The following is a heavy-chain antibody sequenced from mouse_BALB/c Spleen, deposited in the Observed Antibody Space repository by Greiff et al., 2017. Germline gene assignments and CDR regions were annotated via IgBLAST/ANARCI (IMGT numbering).Heavy chain of an antibody. Sequence: VKLQQSGPGLVAPSQSLSITCTASGFSLTGYGVNWVRQPPGKGLEWLGMIWGDGSTDYNSALKSRLSIIKDNSKSQVFLKMNRLQTDDTARYYCARHYGPDAMDYWGQGTSVTVSS. CDR1: GFSLTGYG. CDR2: IWGDGST. J-gene: IGHJ4*01. V-gene: IGHV2-6-7*01. D-gene: IGHD1-2*01. CDR3: ARHYGPDAMDY.